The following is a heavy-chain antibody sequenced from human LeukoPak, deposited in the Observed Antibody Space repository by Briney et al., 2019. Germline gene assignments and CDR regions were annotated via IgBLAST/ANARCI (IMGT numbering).Heavy chain of an antibody. D-gene: IGHD3-3*01. CDR3: AKDLRTYYDFWSGYSGYYYGMDV. Sequence: GGSLRLSCVASGFTFEAYAMHWVRQAPGKGLEWVSLISGDGGSTYYADSVKGRFTISRDNGKNSLYLQMNSLRTEDTALYYCAKDLRTYYDFWSGYSGYYYGMDVWGQGTTVTVSS. CDR1: GFTFEAYA. J-gene: IGHJ6*02. CDR2: ISGDGGST. V-gene: IGHV3-43*02.